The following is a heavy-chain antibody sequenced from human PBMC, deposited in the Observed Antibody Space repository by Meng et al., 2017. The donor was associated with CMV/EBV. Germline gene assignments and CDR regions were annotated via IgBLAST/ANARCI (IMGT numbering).Heavy chain of an antibody. J-gene: IGHJ4*02. D-gene: IGHD6-19*01. Sequence: ASVKVSCKASGYTFTGYYMHWVRQAPGQGLEWMGWINPNSGGTNYAQKFQGRVTMTRDTSISTAYMELSRLRSDDTAVYYCARWGGTYLLALGYFDYWGQGTLVTVSS. CDR1: GYTFTGYY. CDR3: ARWGGTYLLALGYFDY. CDR2: INPNSGGT. V-gene: IGHV1-2*02.